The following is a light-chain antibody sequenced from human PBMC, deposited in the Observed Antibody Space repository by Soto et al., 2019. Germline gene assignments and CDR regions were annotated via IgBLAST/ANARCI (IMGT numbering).Light chain of an antibody. CDR3: QQRFSWPRT. V-gene: IGKV3-11*01. J-gene: IGKJ1*01. Sequence: PGARATLSCTASQSVSTFLAWYQQKPGQAPRLLIYDASKRATGIPSRFSGSGSGTDFTLTVSSLEPEDFAVYYCQQRFSWPRTFGQGTTVDMK. CDR1: QSVSTF. CDR2: DAS.